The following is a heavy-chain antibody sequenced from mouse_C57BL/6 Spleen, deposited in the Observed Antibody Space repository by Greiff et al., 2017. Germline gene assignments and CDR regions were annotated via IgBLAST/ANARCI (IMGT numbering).Heavy chain of an antibody. Sequence: VQLQQPGAELVKPGASVKLSCKASGYTFTSYWMHWVKQRPGQGLEWIGMIHPNSGSTNYNEKFKSKATLTVDKSSSTAYMQLSSLTSEDSAVYYCYIYYGNYLDYWGQGTTLTVSS. J-gene: IGHJ2*01. CDR2: IHPNSGST. CDR3: YIYYGNYLDY. CDR1: GYTFTSYW. V-gene: IGHV1-64*01. D-gene: IGHD2-1*01.